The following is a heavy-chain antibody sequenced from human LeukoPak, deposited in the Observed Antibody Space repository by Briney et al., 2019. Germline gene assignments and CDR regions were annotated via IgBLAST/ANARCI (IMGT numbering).Heavy chain of an antibody. V-gene: IGHV1-69*05. J-gene: IGHJ4*02. CDR3: ARVGYCSGGSCYGLYDY. CDR1: GGTFSSYA. D-gene: IGHD2-15*01. Sequence: SVKVSCKXSGGTFSSYAISWVRQAPGQGLEWMGGIIPIFGTANYAQKFQGRVTITTDESTSTAYMELGSLRSEDTAVYYCARVGYCSGGSCYGLYDYWGQGTLVTVSS. CDR2: IIPIFGTA.